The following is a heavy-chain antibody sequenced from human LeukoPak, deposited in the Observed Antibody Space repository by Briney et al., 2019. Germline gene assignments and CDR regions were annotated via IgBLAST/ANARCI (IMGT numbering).Heavy chain of an antibody. CDR2: IDTNTGSP. V-gene: IGHV7-4-1*02. CDR1: GYTFTTYP. D-gene: IGHD2-15*01. J-gene: IGHJ5*02. CDR3: ARESCSGGSCYLWFDP. Sequence: ASVKVSCKASGYTFTTYPINWVRQAPGQGLEWMGWIDTNTGSPTYAQGLTGRFVFSLDTSVSTAFLQISSLKAEDTAVYYCARESCSGGSCYLWFDPWGQGTLVTVSS.